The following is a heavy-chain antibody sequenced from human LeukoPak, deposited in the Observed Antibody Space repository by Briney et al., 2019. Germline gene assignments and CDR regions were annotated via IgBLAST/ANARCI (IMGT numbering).Heavy chain of an antibody. CDR1: GGSFSGYY. CDR3: ARPIAAAGTYNWFDP. CDR2: INHSGST. Sequence: SETLSLTCAVYGGSFSGYYWSWIRQPPGKGLEWIGEINHSGSTNYNPSLKSRVTISVDTSKNQFSLKLSSVTAVDTAVYYCARPIAAAGTYNWFDPWGQGTLVTVSS. D-gene: IGHD6-13*01. V-gene: IGHV4-34*01. J-gene: IGHJ5*02.